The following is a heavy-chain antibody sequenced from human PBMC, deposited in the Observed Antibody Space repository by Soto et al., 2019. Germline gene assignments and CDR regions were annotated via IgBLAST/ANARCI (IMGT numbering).Heavy chain of an antibody. J-gene: IGHJ6*02. CDR1: GFTFSDYG. CDR2: LTWGGSA. CDR3: AKERTSSTYDGMDV. V-gene: IGHV3-23*01. Sequence: EVQLLESGGGLIQPGGSLRLSCAGSGFTFSDYGMNWVRQAPGKGLEWVSGLTWGGSAYYAESVRGRFTISRDKSKSILYVQMNSLRVEDTAVYYCAKERTSSTYDGMDVWGQGTPVTVSS. D-gene: IGHD6-6*01.